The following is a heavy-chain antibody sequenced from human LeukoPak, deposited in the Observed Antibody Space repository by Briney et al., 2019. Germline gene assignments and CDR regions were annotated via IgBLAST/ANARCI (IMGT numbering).Heavy chain of an antibody. CDR2: ISSSSSTI. D-gene: IGHD2-2*01. CDR3: ARENQVYCSITSCSYFDS. CDR1: GFTFSSYS. V-gene: IGHV3-48*01. J-gene: IGHJ4*01. Sequence: GGSLRLSCAASGFTFSSYSMNWVRPAPGKRLEWVSYISSSSSTIYYVDSVKGRFTISRDKAKNSLYLHVNSLRASNTPLYYSARENQVYCSITSCSYFDSCGHGTLVTVSS.